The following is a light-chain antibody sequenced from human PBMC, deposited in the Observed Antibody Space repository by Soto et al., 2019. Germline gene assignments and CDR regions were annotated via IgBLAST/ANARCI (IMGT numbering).Light chain of an antibody. CDR2: KAS. J-gene: IGKJ1*01. V-gene: IGKV1-5*03. CDR1: QSISDR. Sequence: DIQMTQSPSTLSASIGDRVTITCRASQSISDRLAWYQQKPGKAPNLLIYKASTLEDGVSSRFSGGGSGTEFTLTISSLQTDEFATYFCQQSNSSPWTFGQGTKVEVK. CDR3: QQSNSSPWT.